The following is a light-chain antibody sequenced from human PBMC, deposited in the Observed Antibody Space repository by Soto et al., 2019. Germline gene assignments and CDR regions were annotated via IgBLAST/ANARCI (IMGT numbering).Light chain of an antibody. CDR3: HVWDSSFDHYV. CDR2: DDS. J-gene: IGLJ1*01. V-gene: IGLV3-21*02. Sequence: SYELTQPPSVSVAPGQTARITCGGNNIGGKSVHWYQQKPGQAPVLVVYDDSDRPSGIPDRFSGSNSGDTATLTIRRVEAGDEADYYCHVWDSSFDHYVFGTGTKLTVL. CDR1: NIGGKS.